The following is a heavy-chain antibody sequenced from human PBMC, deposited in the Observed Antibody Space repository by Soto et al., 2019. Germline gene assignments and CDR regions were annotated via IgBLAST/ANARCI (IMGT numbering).Heavy chain of an antibody. J-gene: IGHJ5*02. CDR1: GGSISSGGYS. CDR2: IYHSGST. V-gene: IGHV4-30-2*01. CDR3: ARVPDR. D-gene: IGHD2-2*01. Sequence: QLQLQESGSGLVKPSQTLSLTCAVSGGSISSGGYSWSWIRQPPGKGLEWIGYIYHSGSTYYYPALKRRVTISVDRSTTQFSPRLSSVTAADTAVYYCARVPDRWGQGTLVTVSS.